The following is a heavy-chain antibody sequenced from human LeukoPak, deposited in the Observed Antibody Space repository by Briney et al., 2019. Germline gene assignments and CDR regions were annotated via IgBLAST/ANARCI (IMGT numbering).Heavy chain of an antibody. J-gene: IGHJ6*02. V-gene: IGHV3-13*04. CDR2: IGTAGDT. CDR1: GFTFSSYD. CDR3: ARGLYSGSYYYYYGMDV. D-gene: IGHD1-26*01. Sequence: PGGSLRLSCAASGFTFSSYDMHWVRQATGKGLEWVSAIGTAGDTYYPGSVKGRFTISRENAKNSLYLQMNSLRAGDTAVYYCARGLYSGSYYYYYGMDVWGQGTTVTASS.